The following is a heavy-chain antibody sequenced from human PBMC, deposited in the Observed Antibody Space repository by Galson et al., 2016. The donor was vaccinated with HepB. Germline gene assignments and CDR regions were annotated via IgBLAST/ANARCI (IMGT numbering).Heavy chain of an antibody. J-gene: IGHJ3*02. CDR2: IYSKGST. D-gene: IGHD3-22*01. CDR3: AGRSISVIVGAFDI. CDR1: GGSIRSTYH. Sequence: TLSLTCTVSGGSIRSTYHWSWIRHRPGKGLEWIGYIYSKGSTYYNPSFKSRLTISGDTSKNQLSLKLSSVTAADTAIYYCAGRSISVIVGAFDIWGQGTMVTVS. V-gene: IGHV4-31*03.